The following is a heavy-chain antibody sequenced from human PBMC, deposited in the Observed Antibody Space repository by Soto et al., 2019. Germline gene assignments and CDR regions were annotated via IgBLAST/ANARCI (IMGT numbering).Heavy chain of an antibody. D-gene: IGHD6-13*01. CDR2: INPNSGGT. CDR3: ARDSKLGHAFDI. V-gene: IGHV1-2*04. J-gene: IGHJ3*02. CDR1: GYTFTSYG. Sequence: GASVKVSCTASGYTFTSYGISWVRQAPGQGLEWMGWINPNSGGTNYAQKFQGWVTMTRDTSISTAYMELSRLRSDDTAVYYCARDSKLGHAFDIWGQGTMVTVSS.